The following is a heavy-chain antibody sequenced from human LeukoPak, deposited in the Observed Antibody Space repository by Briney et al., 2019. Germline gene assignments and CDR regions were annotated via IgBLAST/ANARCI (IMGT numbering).Heavy chain of an antibody. CDR3: ARDKQVVVGATTAYDY. J-gene: IGHJ4*02. Sequence: GGSLRLSCAASGFTFSSYAMSWVRQAPGKGLEWVSVTYSGGSTYYADSVKGRCTISRDNSKNSLYLQMNSLRAEDTAVYYCARDKQVVVGATTAYDYWGQGTLVTVSS. CDR2: TYSGGST. CDR1: GFTFSSYA. V-gene: IGHV3-66*01. D-gene: IGHD1-26*01.